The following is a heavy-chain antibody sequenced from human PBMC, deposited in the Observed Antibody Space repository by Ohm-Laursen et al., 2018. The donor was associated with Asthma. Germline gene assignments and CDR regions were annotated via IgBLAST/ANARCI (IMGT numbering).Heavy chain of an antibody. Sequence: SVKVSCKASGYTFTSYGISWVRQAPGQGLEWMGWISAYNGNTNYAQKLQGRVTMTTDTSTSTAYMELRSLRSDDTAVYYCARYYCSSTSCYSGWFDPWGQGTLVTVSS. V-gene: IGHV1-18*01. D-gene: IGHD2-2*01. CDR1: GYTFTSYG. CDR2: ISAYNGNT. J-gene: IGHJ5*02. CDR3: ARYYCSSTSCYSGWFDP.